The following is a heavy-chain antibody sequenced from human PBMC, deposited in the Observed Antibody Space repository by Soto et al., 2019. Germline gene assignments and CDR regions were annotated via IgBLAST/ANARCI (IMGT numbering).Heavy chain of an antibody. CDR1: GGSISSSSYY. CDR2: IYYSGST. V-gene: IGHV4-39*07. J-gene: IGHJ5*02. CDR3: ARSVATITSA. D-gene: IGHD5-12*01. Sequence: PSETLSLTCTVSGGSISSSSYYWGWIRQPPGKGLEWIGSIYYSGSTYYNLSLKSRVTISVDTSKNQFSLKLSSVTAADTAVYYCARSVATITSAWGQGTLVTVSS.